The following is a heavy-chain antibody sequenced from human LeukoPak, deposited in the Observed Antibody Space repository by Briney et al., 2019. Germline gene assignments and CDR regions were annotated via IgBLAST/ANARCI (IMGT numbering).Heavy chain of an antibody. D-gene: IGHD5-12*01. Sequence: GGSLRLSCAASGFTYSSYGMSWVRRAPGKGPEWVSGISGSGGNTYYADSVKGRFTISRDNSQNTLYLQMNTLRAEDTAVYYCAKVVSGYHFDYWGQGTLVTVSS. CDR3: AKVVSGYHFDY. J-gene: IGHJ4*02. CDR1: GFTYSSYG. V-gene: IGHV3-23*01. CDR2: ISGSGGNT.